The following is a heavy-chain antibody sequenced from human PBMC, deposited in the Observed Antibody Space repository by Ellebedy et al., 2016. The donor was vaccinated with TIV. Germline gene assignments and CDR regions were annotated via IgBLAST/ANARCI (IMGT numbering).Heavy chain of an antibody. CDR1: GFTFSAYW. Sequence: GGSLRLSCAASGFTFSAYWMTWVRQAPGKGLEWVANIKEDGSQRYYVDSVEGRFTISRDNAKNSLYLQMNSLRAEDTAVYYCAKTMTRREDPPDDWGQGALVIVSS. J-gene: IGHJ4*02. V-gene: IGHV3-7*03. CDR2: IKEDGSQR. D-gene: IGHD4-11*01. CDR3: AKTMTRREDPPDD.